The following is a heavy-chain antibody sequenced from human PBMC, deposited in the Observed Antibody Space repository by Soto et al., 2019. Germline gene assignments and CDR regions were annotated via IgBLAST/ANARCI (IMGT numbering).Heavy chain of an antibody. CDR2: INPNSGGT. CDR1: GYTFTGYY. J-gene: IGHJ5*02. D-gene: IGHD2-15*01. V-gene: IGHV1-2*04. CDR3: ARVPYCSGGSCDNNWFDP. Sequence: EEEKIEASVKVSCKASGYTFTGYYMHWVRQAPGQGLEWMGWINPNSGGTNYAQKFQGWVTMTRDTSISTAYMELSRLRSDDTAVYYCARVPYCSGGSCDNNWFDPWGQGTLVTVSS.